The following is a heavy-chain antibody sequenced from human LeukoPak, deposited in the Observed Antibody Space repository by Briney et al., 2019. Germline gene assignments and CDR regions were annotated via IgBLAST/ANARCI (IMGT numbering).Heavy chain of an antibody. CDR3: ARGLLGIHDY. D-gene: IGHD7-27*01. CDR2: IDSDGATT. Sequence: GGSLRLSCAASGFTFSFFWMHWVRQAPGKGLVWVSRIDSDGATTGYADSVKGRFTISRDNAKNTLYLQMNSLRADDTAVYYCARGLLGIHDYWGQGTLSPSPQ. V-gene: IGHV3-74*01. J-gene: IGHJ4*02. CDR1: GFTFSFFW.